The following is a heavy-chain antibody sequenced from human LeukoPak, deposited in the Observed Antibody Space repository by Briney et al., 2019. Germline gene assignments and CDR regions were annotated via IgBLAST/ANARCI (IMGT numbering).Heavy chain of an antibody. CDR3: ARDPYYYDSSGYYHDAFDM. V-gene: IGHV3-74*01. CDR2: INSDGSST. D-gene: IGHD3-22*01. J-gene: IGHJ3*02. CDR1: GFTFSSYW. Sequence: GGSLRLSCAAPGFTFSSYWMHWVRQAPGKGLVWVSRINSDGSSTSYADSVKGRFTMSRDNAKNTLYLQMNSLRAEDTAVYYCARDPYYYDSSGYYHDAFDMWGQGTMVTVSS.